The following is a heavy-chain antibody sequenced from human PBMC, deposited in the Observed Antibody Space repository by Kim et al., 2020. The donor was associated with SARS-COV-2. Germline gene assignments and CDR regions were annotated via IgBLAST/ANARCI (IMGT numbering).Heavy chain of an antibody. V-gene: IGHV3-30*18. J-gene: IGHJ4*02. CDR3: AKGFGFLHWFLSPADN. Sequence: GGSLRLSCAPSGFMFSDYGMHWVRQAPGKGPEWVAGVSFDGSNEYHADSVKGRFTISRDNSKNTLFLQMNSLRPEDTAVYYCAKGFGFLHWFLSPADNWGQGTLVTVTS. D-gene: IGHD3-3*01. CDR2: VSFDGSNE. CDR1: GFMFSDYG.